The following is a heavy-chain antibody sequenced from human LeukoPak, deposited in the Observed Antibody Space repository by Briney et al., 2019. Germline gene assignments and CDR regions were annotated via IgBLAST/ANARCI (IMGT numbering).Heavy chain of an antibody. Sequence: GESRQISGQGSGYSFTSYWIGWAGPVTGKGLEWMGIIYPGVSDTRYSPSFQSQVTISADKSISTAYLQWSSLKASDTAMYYCARVPSLGWFDHWGQGTLVTVSS. J-gene: IGHJ5*02. CDR3: ARVPSLGWFDH. V-gene: IGHV5-51*01. CDR1: GYSFTSYW. CDR2: IYPGVSDT.